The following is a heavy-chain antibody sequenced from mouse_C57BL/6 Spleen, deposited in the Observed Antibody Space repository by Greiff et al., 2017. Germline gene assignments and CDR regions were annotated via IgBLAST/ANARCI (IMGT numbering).Heavy chain of an antibody. CDR3: ARGDAAGGFAY. J-gene: IGHJ3*01. CDR1: GYAFTNYL. V-gene: IGHV1-54*01. Sequence: VQRVESGAELVRPGTSVKVSCKASGYAFTNYLIEWVKQRPGQGLEWIGVINPGSGGTNYNEKFKGKATLTADKSSSTAYMQLSSLTSEDSAVYFCARGDAAGGFAYWGQGTLVTVSA. CDR2: INPGSGGT.